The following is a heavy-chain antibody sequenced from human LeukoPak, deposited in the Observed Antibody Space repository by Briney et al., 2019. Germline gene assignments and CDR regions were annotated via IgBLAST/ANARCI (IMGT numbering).Heavy chain of an antibody. CDR3: ARVVDTAMVLDY. CDR1: GGSISSGDYY. D-gene: IGHD5-18*01. V-gene: IGHV4-30-4*01. J-gene: IGHJ4*02. CDR2: IYYSGST. Sequence: SETLSLTCTVSGGSISSGDYYWSWIRQPPGKGLEWIGYIYYSGSTYYNPSLKSRVTISVDTSENQFSLKLSSVTAADTAVYYCARVVDTAMVLDYWGQGTLVTVSS.